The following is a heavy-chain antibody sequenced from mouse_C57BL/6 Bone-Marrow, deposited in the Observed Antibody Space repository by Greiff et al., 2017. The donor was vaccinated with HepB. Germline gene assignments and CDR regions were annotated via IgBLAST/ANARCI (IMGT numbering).Heavy chain of an antibody. Sequence: EVKLLESGPGLVKPSQSLSLTCSVTGYSITSGYYWNWIRQFPGNKLEWMGYISYDGSNNYKPSLKNRISITRDTSKNQFFLKLNSVTTEDTATYYCAPVYDGYPAWFAYRGQGPLVTVSA. D-gene: IGHD2-3*01. V-gene: IGHV3-6*01. CDR3: APVYDGYPAWFAY. J-gene: IGHJ3*01. CDR1: GYSITSGYY. CDR2: ISYDGSN.